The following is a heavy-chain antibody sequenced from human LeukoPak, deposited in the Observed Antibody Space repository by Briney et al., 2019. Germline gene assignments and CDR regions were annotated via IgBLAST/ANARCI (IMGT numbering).Heavy chain of an antibody. D-gene: IGHD3-10*01. Sequence: SETLSLTCIVSGGPISSYYCSWIRQPPGKRLEWIGYIFYRGSTNYNPSLKSRVAISEDTSKNQFSLNLSSVTAADTAVYYCARGGYYGSGSDDAFDIWGQGTMVTVSS. V-gene: IGHV4-59*01. CDR3: ARGGYYGSGSDDAFDI. CDR2: IFYRGST. J-gene: IGHJ3*02. CDR1: GGPISSYY.